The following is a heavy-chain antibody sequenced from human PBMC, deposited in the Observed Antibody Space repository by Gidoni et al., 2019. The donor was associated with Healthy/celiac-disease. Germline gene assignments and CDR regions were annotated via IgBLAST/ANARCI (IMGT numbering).Heavy chain of an antibody. CDR1: GFTLRSYA. D-gene: IGHD3-3*01. Sequence: QVQLVESGGGVVQPGRSLRLSCAASGFTLRSYALHWVRQAPGKGLEWVAVISYDGSNKYYADSVKGRFTISRDNSKNTLYLQMNSLRAEDTAVYYCARDNKPYDFYYYYYGMDVWGQGTTVTVSS. J-gene: IGHJ6*02. CDR3: ARDNKPYDFYYYYYGMDV. CDR2: ISYDGSNK. V-gene: IGHV3-30-3*01.